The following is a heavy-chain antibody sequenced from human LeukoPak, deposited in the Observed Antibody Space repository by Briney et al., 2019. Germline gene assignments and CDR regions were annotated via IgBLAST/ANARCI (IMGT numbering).Heavy chain of an antibody. Sequence: GGSLRLSCAASGFTFSSYSMNWVRQAPGKGLEWVSSISSSSSYIYYADSVKGRFTISRDNAKNSLYLQMNSLRAEDTAVYYCARLFVAAAGTDDYWGQGTLVTVSS. D-gene: IGHD6-13*01. CDR2: ISSSSSYI. J-gene: IGHJ4*02. CDR1: GFTFSSYS. V-gene: IGHV3-21*01. CDR3: ARLFVAAAGTDDY.